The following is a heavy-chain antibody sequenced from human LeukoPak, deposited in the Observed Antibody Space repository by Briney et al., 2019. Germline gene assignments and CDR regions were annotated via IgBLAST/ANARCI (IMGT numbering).Heavy chain of an antibody. J-gene: IGHJ4*02. CDR2: IYWNDDK. Sequence: SGPTLVKPTQTLTLTCTFSGFSLSTSGVGVGWIRQPPGKALEWLALIYWNDDKRYSPPPKSRLTITEDTSKNQVVLTMTNMDPVDTATYYCAHREGIAVADDYFDYWGQGTLVTVSS. V-gene: IGHV2-5*01. D-gene: IGHD6-19*01. CDR1: GFSLSTSGVG. CDR3: AHREGIAVADDYFDY.